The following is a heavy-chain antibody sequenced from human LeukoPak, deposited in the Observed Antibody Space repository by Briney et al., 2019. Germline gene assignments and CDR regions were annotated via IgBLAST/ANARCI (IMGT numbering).Heavy chain of an antibody. CDR3: ARVGKSGSYGYYYFDY. Sequence: GGSLRLSCAASGFTFSSYWMSWVRQAPGKGLEWVANIKQDGSEKYYVDSVKGRFTISRDNAKNSLYLQMYSLRVEDTAVYYCARVGKSGSYGYYYFDYWGQGTLVTVSS. J-gene: IGHJ4*02. CDR1: GFTFSSYW. D-gene: IGHD5-18*01. CDR2: IKQDGSEK. V-gene: IGHV3-7*01.